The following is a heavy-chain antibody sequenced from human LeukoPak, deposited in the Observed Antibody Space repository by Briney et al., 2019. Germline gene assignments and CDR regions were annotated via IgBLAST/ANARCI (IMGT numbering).Heavy chain of an antibody. J-gene: IGHJ4*02. Sequence: SQTLSLTFAISGDSVSSNSAAWNWIRQSPSRGLEWLGRTYYRSEWYNDFAVSVKGRITISPDTSKNQFSLQLESVTPEDTAVYYCAMGHSWYDYCVQGTLVTVSS. V-gene: IGHV6-1*01. CDR3: AMGHSWYDY. CDR1: GDSVSSNSAA. D-gene: IGHD6-13*01. CDR2: TYYRSEWYN.